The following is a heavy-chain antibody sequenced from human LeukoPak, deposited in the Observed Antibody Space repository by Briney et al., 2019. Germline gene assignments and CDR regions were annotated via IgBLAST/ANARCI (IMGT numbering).Heavy chain of an antibody. CDR1: GGSISSSSYY. D-gene: IGHD2-15*01. CDR2: IYYSGST. Sequence: PSETPSLTCTVSGGSISSSSYYWGWIRQPPGKGLEWIGTIYYSGSTYYNPSLKTRVTISVDTSKNQFSLKLSSVTAADTAVYYCARHYQYCSGGRCYSLLDYWGQGTLVAVSS. J-gene: IGHJ4*02. V-gene: IGHV4-39*01. CDR3: ARHYQYCSGGRCYSLLDY.